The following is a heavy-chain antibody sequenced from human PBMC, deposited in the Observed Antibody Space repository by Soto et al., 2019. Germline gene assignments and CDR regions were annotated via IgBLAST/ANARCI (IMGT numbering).Heavy chain of an antibody. CDR1: GYTFTSYA. CDR3: ARGRGSYYDFWSGYRPWDYYYMDV. V-gene: IGHV1-3*01. J-gene: IGHJ6*03. CDR2: INAGNGNT. D-gene: IGHD3-3*01. Sequence: ASVKVSFKASGYTFTSYAMHWVRQAPGQRLEWMGWINAGNGNTKYSQKFQGRVTITRDTSASTAYMELSSLRSEDTAVYYCARGRGSYYDFWSGYRPWDYYYMDVWGKGTTVTVSS.